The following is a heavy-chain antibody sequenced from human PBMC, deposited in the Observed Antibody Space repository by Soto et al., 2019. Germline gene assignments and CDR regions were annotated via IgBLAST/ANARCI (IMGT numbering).Heavy chain of an antibody. Sequence: QLQLQESGSGLVKPSQTLSLTCAVSGGSISSGGYSWSWIRQPPGKGLEWIGYIYHSGSTYYNPSLKSRVTLSVDRSKNQFSLKLSSLTAADTAVYYCARGGDIVLVPAAMRAFDIWGQGTMVTVSS. CDR2: IYHSGST. CDR1: GGSISSGGYS. J-gene: IGHJ3*02. CDR3: ARGGDIVLVPAAMRAFDI. D-gene: IGHD2-2*01. V-gene: IGHV4-30-2*01.